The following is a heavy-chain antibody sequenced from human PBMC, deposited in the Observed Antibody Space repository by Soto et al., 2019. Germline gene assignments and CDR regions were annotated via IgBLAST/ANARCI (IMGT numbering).Heavy chain of an antibody. Sequence: EVQLLESGGGLVQPGGSLRLSCAASGFTFSSYAMSWVRQAPGKGLEWVSAISGSGGSTYYADSVKGRFTISRDNSKNTLYLQMNSLRAEDTVVYYCAKERWSGRGYYPDAFDIWGQGTMVTVSS. CDR3: AKERWSGRGYYPDAFDI. CDR2: ISGSGGST. D-gene: IGHD3-22*01. CDR1: GFTFSSYA. V-gene: IGHV3-23*01. J-gene: IGHJ3*02.